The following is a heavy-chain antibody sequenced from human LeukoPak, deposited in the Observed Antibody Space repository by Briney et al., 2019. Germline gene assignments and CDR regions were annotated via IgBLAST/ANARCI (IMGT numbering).Heavy chain of an antibody. CDR1: GFTFSSYG. J-gene: IGHJ4*02. CDR3: AKYDYVWGSPDY. CDR2: IRYDGSNK. D-gene: IGHD3-16*01. Sequence: GGSLRLSCAASGFTFSSYGMHWVRQAPGKGLEWLAFIRYDGSNKYYADSVKGRFTISRDNSKNTLYLQMNSLRVEDTAVYYCAKYDYVWGSPDYWGQGTLVTVSS. V-gene: IGHV3-30*02.